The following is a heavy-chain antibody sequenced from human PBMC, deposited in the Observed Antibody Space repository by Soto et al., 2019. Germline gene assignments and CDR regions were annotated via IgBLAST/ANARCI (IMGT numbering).Heavy chain of an antibody. CDR1: GDSFSNYY. CDR2: IYPTGST. V-gene: IGHV4-4*07. Sequence: TLSLTCTVSGDSFSNYYCNWVRKSAGKGLEWIGRIYPTGSTTYNPSLKSRLTMSVDTSKNQFSLRLTSMTAADTAVYYCATGRSEVVPGAMDTWGQGXLVTVSS. J-gene: IGHJ5*02. D-gene: IGHD2-2*01. CDR3: ATGRSEVVPGAMDT.